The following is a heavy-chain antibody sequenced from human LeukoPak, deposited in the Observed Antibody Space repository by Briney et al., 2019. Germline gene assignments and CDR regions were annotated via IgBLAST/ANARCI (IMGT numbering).Heavy chain of an antibody. V-gene: IGHV3-7*01. CDR1: GFTFGRHC. CDR3: GRDGVAGGFEY. Sequence: GGSLRLSCAASGFTFGRHCMSWVRQAPGKGLEWVAHMNKDGSDTTNVDSLKGRFTIPRDDAKNWVFLQVNSLRFEDMGVYYCGRDGVAGGFEYWGQGILVTVSS. CDR2: MNKDGSDT. J-gene: IGHJ4*02. D-gene: IGHD6-19*01.